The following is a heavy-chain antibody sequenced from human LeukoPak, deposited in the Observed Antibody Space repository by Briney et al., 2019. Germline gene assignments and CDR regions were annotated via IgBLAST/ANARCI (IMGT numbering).Heavy chain of an antibody. D-gene: IGHD6-19*01. Sequence: PGGSLRLSCAASGFTLSSYSMNWVRQAPGKGLEWVSSISSSSSYIYYADSVKGRFTISRDNAKNSLYLQMNSLRAEDTAVYYCARISSGRYYLDYWGQGTLVTVSS. CDR3: ARISSGRYYLDY. J-gene: IGHJ4*02. CDR2: ISSSSSYI. V-gene: IGHV3-21*01. CDR1: GFTLSSYS.